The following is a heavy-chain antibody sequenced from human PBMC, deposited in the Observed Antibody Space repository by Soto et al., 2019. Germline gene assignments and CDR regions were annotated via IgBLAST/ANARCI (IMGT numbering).Heavy chain of an antibody. Sequence: GGSLRLSCATSGFSFNIFGMHWVRQAPGKALEWVGLISKNGDNQYYGDSAKGRFIISRDNPKNSLYLQLHSLRPDDTAVYYCAKDAYNAAFDVWGQGTRVTVSS. V-gene: IGHV3-30*18. CDR1: GFSFNIFG. CDR3: AKDAYNAAFDV. J-gene: IGHJ3*01. CDR2: ISKNGDNQ. D-gene: IGHD1-1*01.